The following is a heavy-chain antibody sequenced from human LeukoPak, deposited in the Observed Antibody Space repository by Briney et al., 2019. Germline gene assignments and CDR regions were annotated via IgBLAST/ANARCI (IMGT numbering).Heavy chain of an antibody. CDR3: AKDVEASSSWCRGDWFDP. V-gene: IGHV3-23*01. J-gene: IGHJ5*02. CDR2: ISGSGGST. CDR1: GFTFSSYA. D-gene: IGHD6-13*01. Sequence: GSLRLSCAASGFTFSSYAMSWVRQAPGKGLEWVSAISGSGGSTYYADSVKGRFTISRDNSKNTLYLQMNSLRAEDTAVYYCAKDVEASSSWCRGDWFDPWGQGTLVTVSS.